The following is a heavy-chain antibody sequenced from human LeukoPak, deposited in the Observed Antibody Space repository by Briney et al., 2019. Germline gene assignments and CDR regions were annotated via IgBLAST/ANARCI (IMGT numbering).Heavy chain of an antibody. CDR1: GFTFDDYA. CDR2: ISGDGGST. D-gene: IGHD6-19*01. CDR3: AKDVSSGWYYYYYYMDV. Sequence: GGSLRLSCAASGFTFDDYAMHWVRQAPGKGLEWVSLISGDGGSTYYADSVKGRFTIPRDNSKNSLYLQMNSLRTEDTALYYCAKDVSSGWYYYYYYMDVWGKGTTVTVSS. V-gene: IGHV3-43*02. J-gene: IGHJ6*03.